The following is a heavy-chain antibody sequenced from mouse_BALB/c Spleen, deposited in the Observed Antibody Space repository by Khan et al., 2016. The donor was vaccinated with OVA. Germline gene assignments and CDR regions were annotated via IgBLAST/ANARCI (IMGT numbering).Heavy chain of an antibody. CDR3: ARAFYNGAWFAY. J-gene: IGHJ3*01. CDR1: GFSLSNYG. CDR2: IWAGGST. Sequence: QVQLQQSGPGLVAPSQTLSITCTVSGFSLSNYGVHWVRQPPGKGLEWLGVIWAGGSTNHNSALMSRLTISKDNSKSQVFLKMNSLQAEDTAMYYCARAFYNGAWFAYWGQGTLVTVSA. D-gene: IGHD1-3*01. V-gene: IGHV2-9*02.